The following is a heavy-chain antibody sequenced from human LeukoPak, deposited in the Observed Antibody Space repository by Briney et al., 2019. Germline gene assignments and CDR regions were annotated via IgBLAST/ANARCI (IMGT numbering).Heavy chain of an antibody. J-gene: IGHJ4*02. D-gene: IGHD3-10*01. Sequence: GGSLRLSCAASGFTFSSYAMSWVRQAPGKGLEWVSRINSDGSSTSYADSVKGRFTISRDNAKNTLYLQMNSLRAEDTAVYYCARDIRWFGTFDYWGQGTLVTVSS. CDR1: GFTFSSYA. CDR3: ARDIRWFGTFDY. CDR2: INSDGSST. V-gene: IGHV3-74*01.